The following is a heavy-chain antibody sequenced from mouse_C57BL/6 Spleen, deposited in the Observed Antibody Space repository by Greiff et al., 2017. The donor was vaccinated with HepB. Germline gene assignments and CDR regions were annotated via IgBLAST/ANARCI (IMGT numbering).Heavy chain of an antibody. J-gene: IGHJ2*01. CDR3: ACIYYGYDDYFDY. CDR2: IDPEDGET. CDR1: GFNIKDYY. Sequence: VQLLQSGAELVKPGASVKLSCTASGFNIKDYYMHWVKQRTEQGLEWIGSIDPEDGETKYAPKFQGKCTITAATSTNTDYLQLSSLRSEDTAVYNCACIYYGYDDYFDYWGQGTALTVSS. V-gene: IGHV14-2*01. D-gene: IGHD2-2*01.